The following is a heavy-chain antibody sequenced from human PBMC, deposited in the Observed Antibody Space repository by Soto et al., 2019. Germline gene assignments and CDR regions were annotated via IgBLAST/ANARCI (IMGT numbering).Heavy chain of an antibody. Sequence: PSETLSLTCTVSGGSISSYYWSWIRQPAGKGLEWIGRIYTSGSTNYNPSLKSRVTMSVDTSKNQFSLKLSSVTAADTAVYYCARVAVAGTELYTKYYYGMDVWGQGTTVTVSS. CDR3: ARVAVAGTELYTKYYYGMDV. V-gene: IGHV4-4*07. D-gene: IGHD6-19*01. J-gene: IGHJ6*02. CDR2: IYTSGST. CDR1: GGSISSYY.